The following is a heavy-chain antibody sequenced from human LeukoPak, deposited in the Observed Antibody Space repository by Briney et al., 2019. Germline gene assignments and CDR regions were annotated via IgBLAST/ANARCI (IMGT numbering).Heavy chain of an antibody. CDR2: ISWNSGSI. Sequence: GRSLRLSCAASGFTFDDYAMHWVRQAPGKGLEWVSGISWNSGSIGYADSVKGRFTISRDNAKNSLYLQMNSLRAEDTALYYCAKDGELLAAAVNWFDPWGQGTLVTVSS. J-gene: IGHJ5*02. CDR1: GFTFDDYA. V-gene: IGHV3-9*01. CDR3: AKDGELLAAAVNWFDP. D-gene: IGHD6-13*01.